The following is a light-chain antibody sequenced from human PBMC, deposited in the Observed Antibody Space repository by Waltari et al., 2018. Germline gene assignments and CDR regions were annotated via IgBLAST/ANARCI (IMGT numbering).Light chain of an antibody. J-gene: IGKJ1*01. Sequence: DIQMTQSPSSLSASVGDRVSITCRASQGINIYLAWYQQKPGQVPKLLIYAASTLQSGVPSRFSCSGSGTDCTLTISSLQPDYVATYYCQIYNSAPRTFGQWTKVEIK. V-gene: IGKV1-27*01. CDR2: AAS. CDR3: QIYNSAPRT. CDR1: QGINIY.